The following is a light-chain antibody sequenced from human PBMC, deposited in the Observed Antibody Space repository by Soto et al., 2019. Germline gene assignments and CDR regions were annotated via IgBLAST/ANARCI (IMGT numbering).Light chain of an antibody. CDR2: GAS. V-gene: IGKV3-20*01. Sequence: EIVLTQSPGTLSLSPLERAAVSGMASQSVSNNYLAWYQQKPGQAPRLLIYGASNRATGIPDRFSGSGSGTDFTLTISRLETEDFAVYYCQQYGSSGTFGQGTKVDIK. CDR3: QQYGSSGT. J-gene: IGKJ1*01. CDR1: QSVSNNY.